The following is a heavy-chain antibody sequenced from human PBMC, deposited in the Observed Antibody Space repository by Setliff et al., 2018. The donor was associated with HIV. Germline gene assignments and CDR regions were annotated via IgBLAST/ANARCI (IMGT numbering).Heavy chain of an antibody. D-gene: IGHD3-10*01. Sequence: SVKVSCKASGGTFSSYAISWVRQAPGQGLEWMGGIIPILGIANYAQKFQGRVTITADESTSTAYMELSSLRSEDTAVYYRASLWGSVDYWGQGTLVTVSS. V-gene: IGHV1-69*10. CDR3: ASLWGSVDY. CDR1: GGTFSSYA. J-gene: IGHJ4*02. CDR2: IIPILGIA.